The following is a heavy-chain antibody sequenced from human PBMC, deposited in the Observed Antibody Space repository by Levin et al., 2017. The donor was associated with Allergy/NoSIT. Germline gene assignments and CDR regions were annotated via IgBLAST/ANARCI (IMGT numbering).Heavy chain of an antibody. V-gene: IGHV4-34*01. J-gene: IGHJ4*02. CDR3: ARVQRGYSYGSGGNYFDY. CDR1: GGSFSGYY. D-gene: IGHD5-18*01. Sequence: PSETLSLTCAVYGGSFSGYYWSWIRQPPGKGLEWIGEINHSGSTNYNPSLKSRVTISVDTSKNQFSLKLSSVTAADTAVYYCARVQRGYSYGSGGNYFDYWGQGTLVTVSS. CDR2: INHSGST.